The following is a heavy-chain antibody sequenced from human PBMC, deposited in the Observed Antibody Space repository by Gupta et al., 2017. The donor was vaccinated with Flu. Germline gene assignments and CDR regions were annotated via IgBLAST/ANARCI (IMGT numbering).Heavy chain of an antibody. CDR2: ISSNGGST. Sequence: EVQLVESGGGLVQPGGSLRLSCAASGFTFSSYAMHWVRQAPGKGLEYVSAISSNGGSTYYANSVKGRFTISRDNSKNTLYLQMGSLRAEDMAMYYCARVDSQWGVDYGMDVWGQGTTVTVSS. D-gene: IGHD1-26*01. J-gene: IGHJ6*02. CDR1: GFTFSSYA. CDR3: ARVDSQWGVDYGMDV. V-gene: IGHV3-64*01.